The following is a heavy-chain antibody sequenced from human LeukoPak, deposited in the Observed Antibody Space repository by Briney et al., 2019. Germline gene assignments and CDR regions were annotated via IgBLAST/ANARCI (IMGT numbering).Heavy chain of an antibody. V-gene: IGHV4-59*01. Sequence: PSETLSLTCTVSGGSISSYYWSWIRQPPGKVLEWIGYIYYSGSTNYNPSLKSRVTISVDTSKNQFSLKLSSVTAADTAVYYCARVTTYARAFDIWGQGTMVTVSS. J-gene: IGHJ3*02. D-gene: IGHD1-14*01. CDR1: GGSISSYY. CDR3: ARVTTYARAFDI. CDR2: IYYSGST.